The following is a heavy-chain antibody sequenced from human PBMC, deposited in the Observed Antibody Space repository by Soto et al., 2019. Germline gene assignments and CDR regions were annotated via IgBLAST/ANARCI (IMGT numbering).Heavy chain of an antibody. V-gene: IGHV3-11*06. J-gene: IGHJ4*02. D-gene: IGHD3-3*01. CDR2: ISSSSYT. CDR3: ARDVRDYDFWSKPFDY. CDR1: GFTFSDYY. Sequence: LSLTCAASGFTFSDYYMSWIRQAPGKGLEWVSYISSSSYTNYADSVKGRFTISRDNAKNSLYLQMNSLRAEDTAVYYCARDVRDYDFWSKPFDYWGQGTLVTVSS.